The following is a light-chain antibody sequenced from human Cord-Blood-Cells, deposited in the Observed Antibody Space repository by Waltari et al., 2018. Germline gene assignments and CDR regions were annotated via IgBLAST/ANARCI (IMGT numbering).Light chain of an antibody. V-gene: IGKV1-9*01. J-gene: IGKJ4*01. CDR1: QGISSY. CDR3: QQLNSYRLT. CDR2: AAS. Sequence: DIQLTQSPSFLSASVGDRVTITCRARQGISSYLAWYQQKPSKAPTLLIYAASTLQSGVPSRFSVSGSGTEFTRTISSLQPEDFATYYCQQLNSYRLTFGGGTKVEIK.